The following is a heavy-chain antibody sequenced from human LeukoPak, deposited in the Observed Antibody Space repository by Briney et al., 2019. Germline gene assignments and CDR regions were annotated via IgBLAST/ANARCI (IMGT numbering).Heavy chain of an antibody. CDR2: INQDGSKK. D-gene: IGHD1-26*01. V-gene: IGHV3-7*01. CDR1: RFTFSNYW. CDR3: AKWGPHCVGDYCPALDS. J-gene: IGHJ4*02. Sequence: GGSLRLSCVVSRFTFSNYWMSWVRQAPGKGLEWVANINQDGSKKVYADSMKGRFTISRDNAKESLYLQLNSLRADDTAVYYCAKWGPHCVGDYCPALDSWGQGTLVTVSS.